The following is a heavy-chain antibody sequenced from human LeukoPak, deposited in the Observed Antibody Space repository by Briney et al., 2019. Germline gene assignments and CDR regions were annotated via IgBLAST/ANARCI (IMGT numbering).Heavy chain of an antibody. CDR3: VSFTMVRGP. Sequence: ASVKVSCKASGGTFSSYAISWVRQVPGQGLEWMGRIIPILGIANYAQKFQGRVTITADKSTSTAYMELSSLRSEDTAVYYCVSFTMVRGPWGQGTLVTVSS. J-gene: IGHJ5*02. V-gene: IGHV1-69*04. D-gene: IGHD3-10*01. CDR1: GGTFSSYA. CDR2: IIPILGIA.